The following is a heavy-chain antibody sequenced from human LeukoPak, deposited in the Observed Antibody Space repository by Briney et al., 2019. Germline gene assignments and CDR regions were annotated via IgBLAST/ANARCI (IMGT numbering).Heavy chain of an antibody. V-gene: IGHV3-30*18. D-gene: IGHD2-21*02. Sequence: PGRSLRLSCAVSGFTFSSYGMHWVRQAPGKGLEWVAVISYDGSNKYYADSVKGRFTISRDNSKNTLYLQMNSLRAEDTAVYYCAKDIVVVTAPLGYYGMDVWGQGTTVTVSS. CDR2: ISYDGSNK. CDR3: AKDIVVVTAPLGYYGMDV. CDR1: GFTFSSYG. J-gene: IGHJ6*02.